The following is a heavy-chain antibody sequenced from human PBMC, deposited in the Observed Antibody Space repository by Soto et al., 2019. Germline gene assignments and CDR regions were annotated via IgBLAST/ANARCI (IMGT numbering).Heavy chain of an antibody. J-gene: IGHJ6*02. CDR3: APHYDPKDDEPDYYAWDV. CDR1: GYTSSSHG. Sequence: QVQLFQSGADVKTPGASLKVSCKAIGYTSSSHGINWVRQAPRQGLEWMGWIRVFNGDTKYAQKFQGRVASTQDPGTTTAHMELRSLRSDDAAGYFCAPHYDPKDDEPDYYAWDVWGQGTTVTVSS. D-gene: IGHD3-22*01. V-gene: IGHV1-18*01. CDR2: IRVFNGDT.